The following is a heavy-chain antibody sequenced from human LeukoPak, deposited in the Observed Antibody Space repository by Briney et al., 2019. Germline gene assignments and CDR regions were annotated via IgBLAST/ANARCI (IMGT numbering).Heavy chain of an antibody. D-gene: IGHD3-22*01. Sequence: GGSLRLSCAASGFTFSSYAMSWVRQAPGKGVEWVSAICGSGGSTYYADSVKGRFTISRDNSKNTLYLQMNSLRAEDTAVYYCAKDWDYYDSSGYYFDAFDIWGQGTMATVSS. V-gene: IGHV3-23*01. CDR2: ICGSGGST. J-gene: IGHJ3*02. CDR3: AKDWDYYDSSGYYFDAFDI. CDR1: GFTFSSYA.